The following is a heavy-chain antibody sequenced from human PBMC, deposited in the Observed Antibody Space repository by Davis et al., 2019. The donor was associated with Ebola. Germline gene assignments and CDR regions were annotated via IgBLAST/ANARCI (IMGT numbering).Heavy chain of an antibody. CDR2: IKKKTDGGTV. CDR3: STGAKTYAMDV. J-gene: IGHJ6*02. V-gene: IGHV3-15*01. CDR1: GFTFSNAW. Sequence: GESLKLSCAASGFTFSNAWMSWVRQAPGKGLEWVGRIKKKTDGGTVEYTAPVKGRFTVSRDDSKNTLYLQMNSLKTEDTGVYYCSTGAKTYAMDVWGQGTTVTVSS.